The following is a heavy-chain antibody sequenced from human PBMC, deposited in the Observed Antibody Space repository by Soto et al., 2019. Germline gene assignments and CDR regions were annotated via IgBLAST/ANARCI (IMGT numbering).Heavy chain of an antibody. CDR3: ARLSGAQHYYYSGMDV. V-gene: IGHV5-10-1*01. J-gene: IGHJ6*02. Sequence: GESLKSSCKGSGYSFTSYWISWVRQMPGKGLEWMGRIDPSDSYTNYSPSFQGHVTISADKSISTAYLQWSSLKASDTAMYYCARLSGAQHYYYSGMDVWGQGTTVTVLL. D-gene: IGHD1-26*01. CDR2: IDPSDSYT. CDR1: GYSFTSYW.